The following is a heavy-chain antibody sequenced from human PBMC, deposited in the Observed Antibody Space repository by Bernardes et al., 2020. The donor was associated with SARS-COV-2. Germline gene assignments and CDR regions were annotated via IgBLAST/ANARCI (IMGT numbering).Heavy chain of an antibody. Sequence: SETLSLTCTVSGGSISSDYSYWTWIRQPAGKGLEWIGRIYANGNTNYNPSLKSRVTISVDSSKNQFSLRLSSVTASDTAVYFCAREWEMASRCYFDYWGQGPWSPSPQ. J-gene: IGHJ4*03. V-gene: IGHV4-61*02. CDR3: AREWEMASRCYFDY. CDR1: GGSISSDYSY. CDR2: IYANGNT. D-gene: IGHD1-26*01.